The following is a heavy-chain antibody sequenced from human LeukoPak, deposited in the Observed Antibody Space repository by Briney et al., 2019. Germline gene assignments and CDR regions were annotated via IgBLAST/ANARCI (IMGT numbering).Heavy chain of an antibody. CDR1: GYSISSGYF. D-gene: IGHD6-13*01. Sequence: SETLSLTCTVSGYSISSGYFWGWIRKPPGKGLEWIGVYHVGTTDYNPSLKSRVTISVDRSKNQMSLKLSSVTAADTAVYYCARCLGFLIGSSWYPDAFDIWGQGTMVTVS. V-gene: IGHV4-38-2*02. CDR2: VYHVGTT. J-gene: IGHJ3*02. CDR3: ARCLGFLIGSSWYPDAFDI.